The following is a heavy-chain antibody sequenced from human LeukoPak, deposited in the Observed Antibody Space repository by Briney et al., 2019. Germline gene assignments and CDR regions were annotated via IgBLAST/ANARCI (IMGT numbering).Heavy chain of an antibody. J-gene: IGHJ5*02. V-gene: IGHV3-23*01. CDR2: ISGSGDNT. CDR1: GFTFSSYA. Sequence: QSGGSLRLSCAASGFTFSSYAMSWVRQAPGKGLEWVSAISGSGDNTYYADSVKGRFTISRDNSKNTLYLQMNGLRAEDTAVYYCARDAVPSSWYGGPVNWFDPWGQGTLVTVSS. CDR3: ARDAVPSSWYGGPVNWFDP. D-gene: IGHD6-13*01.